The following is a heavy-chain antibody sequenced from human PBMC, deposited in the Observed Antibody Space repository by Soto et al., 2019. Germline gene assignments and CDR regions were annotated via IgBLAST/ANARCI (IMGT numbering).Heavy chain of an antibody. Sequence: QVQLQESGPGLVKPSQTLSLTCTVSGGSISSGAYYWSWVRQPPGKGLEWIGYIYYSGSTYYNPSLKSRVTISVATSKNQFSRKLRSVTATDTAVYYCARDNYGDTYYFDYWGQGTLVTVSS. CDR2: IYYSGST. CDR3: ARDNYGDTYYFDY. D-gene: IGHD4-17*01. V-gene: IGHV4-30-4*01. J-gene: IGHJ4*02. CDR1: GGSISSGAYY.